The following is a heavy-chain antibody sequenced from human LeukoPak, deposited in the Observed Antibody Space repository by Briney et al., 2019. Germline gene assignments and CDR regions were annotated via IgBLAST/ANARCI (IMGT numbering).Heavy chain of an antibody. J-gene: IGHJ4*02. Sequence: ASVKVSRKASGYTFTYYYMHWVRQAPGQGLEWMGIINPSGGSTSYAQKFQGRVTMTRDTSTSTVYMELSSLRSEDTAVYYCARKAGGSYRLDYWGQGTLVTVSS. CDR2: INPSGGST. D-gene: IGHD1-26*01. CDR1: GYTFTYYY. V-gene: IGHV1-46*01. CDR3: ARKAGGSYRLDY.